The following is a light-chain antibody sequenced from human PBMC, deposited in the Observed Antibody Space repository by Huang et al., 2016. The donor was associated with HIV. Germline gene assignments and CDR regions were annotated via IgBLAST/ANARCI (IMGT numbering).Light chain of an antibody. V-gene: IGKV1-5*02. CDR2: HAS. CDR1: QSVRSW. Sequence: DIQMTQSPSTLSASVGDRVTIICRASQSVRSWLAWYQQKPGRAPEHLIDHASTLQNGVRSRFDGSGSGTEFTLTISSRQPDDFATYYCRQYSSYIQWTFGQGTKVEI. J-gene: IGKJ1*01. CDR3: RQYSSYIQWT.